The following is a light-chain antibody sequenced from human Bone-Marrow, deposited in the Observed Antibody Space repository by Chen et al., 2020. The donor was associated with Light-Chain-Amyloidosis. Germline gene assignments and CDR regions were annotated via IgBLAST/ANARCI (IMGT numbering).Light chain of an antibody. CDR3: QSADSSGTYEVI. V-gene: IGLV3-25*03. CDR1: DLPTEY. Sequence: SYELTQPPSVSVSPGQTARITCSGDDLPTEYAYWYQQKPGQAPVLVIHRDTERHSGISERFSGSSSGTTATLTISGVQAEDEADYHCQSADSSGTYEVIFGGGTKLTVL. CDR2: RDT. J-gene: IGLJ2*01.